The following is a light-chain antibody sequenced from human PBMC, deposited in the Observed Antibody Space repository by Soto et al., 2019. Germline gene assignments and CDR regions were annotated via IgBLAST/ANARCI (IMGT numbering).Light chain of an antibody. J-gene: IGKJ4*01. V-gene: IGKV1-33*01. CDR2: DAS. Sequence: DIQMTQSPSCLSASVGDRVTITCQASQDISNYLTWYQQKPGKAPKLLIYDASNLETGVPSRFSGSGSGTDFTFTISSLQPEDIATYYCQQYDNLPLTFGGGTKVDIK. CDR3: QQYDNLPLT. CDR1: QDISNY.